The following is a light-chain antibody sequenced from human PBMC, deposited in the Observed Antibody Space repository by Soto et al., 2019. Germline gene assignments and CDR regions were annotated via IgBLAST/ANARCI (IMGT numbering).Light chain of an antibody. CDR3: QQYGGSPIT. CDR2: GAS. J-gene: IGKJ5*01. V-gene: IGKV3-20*01. CDR1: QSVTTR. Sequence: EIVLTQSPDTLSLSPGGRATLSCRASQSVTTRLAWYKQKPGQPPRLLISGASVRASSVPVRISGSGSGTDFTLTISRLEPEDFALYYCQQYGGSPITFGLGTRLEVK.